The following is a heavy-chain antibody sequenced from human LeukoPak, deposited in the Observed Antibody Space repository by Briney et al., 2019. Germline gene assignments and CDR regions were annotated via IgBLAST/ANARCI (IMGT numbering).Heavy chain of an antibody. Sequence: ASVKVSCKASGYTFTSYGISWVRQAPGQGLEWMGWISAYNGNTNYAQKLQGRVTMTTDTSTSTAYMELRSLRSDDTAVYYCARGEGESRDGYNRITMWVTDFDYWGQGTLVTVSS. CDR2: ISAYNGNT. D-gene: IGHD5-24*01. CDR3: ARGEGESRDGYNRITMWVTDFDY. J-gene: IGHJ4*02. CDR1: GYTFTSYG. V-gene: IGHV1-18*01.